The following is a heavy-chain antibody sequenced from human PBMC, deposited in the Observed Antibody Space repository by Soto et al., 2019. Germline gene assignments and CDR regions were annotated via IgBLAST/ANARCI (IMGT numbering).Heavy chain of an antibody. CDR3: ARVDVAAAGSFDY. V-gene: IGHV3-33*01. CDR2: ISYDGFNK. Sequence: QVQLVESGGGVVQPGRSLRLSCAVSGFTFSRYGMHWVRQAPGKGLEWVAVISYDGFNKYYADSVKGRFTISRDNSKNTLYLQMNSLRADDTAVYYCARVDVAAAGSFDYWGQGTLVTVSS. D-gene: IGHD6-13*01. J-gene: IGHJ4*02. CDR1: GFTFSRYG.